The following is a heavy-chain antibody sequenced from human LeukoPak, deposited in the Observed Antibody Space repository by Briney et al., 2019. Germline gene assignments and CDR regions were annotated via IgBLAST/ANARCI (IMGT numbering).Heavy chain of an antibody. CDR3: VRDWEGFNFDI. D-gene: IGHD1-26*01. CDR1: GGSVRSYH. CDR2: IHNSGGT. V-gene: IGHV4-59*02. J-gene: IGHJ3*02. Sequence: SETLSLTCTVSGGSVRSYHWSLIRQSPGEGLEWIAYIHNSGGTRYNPSLQSRVTISVDTSKNQFSLKLRSVTSADTAVYYCVRDWEGFNFDIWGQGTMVTVSS.